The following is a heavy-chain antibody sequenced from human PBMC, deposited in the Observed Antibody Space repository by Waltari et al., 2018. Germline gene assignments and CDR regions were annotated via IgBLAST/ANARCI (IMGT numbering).Heavy chain of an antibody. CDR1: GFTFSSYS. CDR2: ISSSSSYI. Sequence: EVQLVESGGGLVKPGGSLRLSCAASGFTFSSYSMNWVRQAPGKGPEWVSSISSSSSYIYYADSVKGRFTISRDNAKNSLYLQMNSLRAEDTAVYYCARDPGYGDYDGIWGQGTMVTVSS. V-gene: IGHV3-21*01. CDR3: ARDPGYGDYDGI. J-gene: IGHJ3*02. D-gene: IGHD4-17*01.